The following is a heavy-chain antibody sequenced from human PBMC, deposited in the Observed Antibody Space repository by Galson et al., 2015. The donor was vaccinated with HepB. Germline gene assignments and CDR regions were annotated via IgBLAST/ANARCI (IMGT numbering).Heavy chain of an antibody. D-gene: IGHD3-9*01. CDR3: ARDQSSYYDILTGYYEGGVDGMDV. V-gene: IGHV1-18*04. Sequence: SVKVSCKASGYTFTSYGISWVRQAPGQGLEWMGWISAYNGNTNYAQKLQGRVTMTTDTSTSTAYMELRSLRSDDTAVYYCARDQSSYYDILTGYYEGGVDGMDVWGQGTTVTVSS. CDR2: ISAYNGNT. J-gene: IGHJ6*02. CDR1: GYTFTSYG.